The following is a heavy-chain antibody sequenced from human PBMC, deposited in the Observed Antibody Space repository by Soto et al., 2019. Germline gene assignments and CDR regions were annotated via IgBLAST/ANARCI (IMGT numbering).Heavy chain of an antibody. J-gene: IGHJ4*02. Sequence: SGPTLVNPTQTLTLTCTFSGFSLSTSGVGVGWISQPPGKALEWLALIHWDDDKRYSPSLKSRLTITKDTSKNQVVLTMTNMDPVDTATYYCARNWNYEYFDYWGQGTLVTVSS. CDR1: GFSLSTSGVG. D-gene: IGHD1-7*01. V-gene: IGHV2-5*02. CDR3: ARNWNYEYFDY. CDR2: IHWDDDK.